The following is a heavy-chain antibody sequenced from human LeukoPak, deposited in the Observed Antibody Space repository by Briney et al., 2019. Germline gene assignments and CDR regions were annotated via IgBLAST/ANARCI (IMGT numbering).Heavy chain of an antibody. CDR3: ARDVAPFYDLLTGYYNALHY. D-gene: IGHD3-9*01. J-gene: IGHJ4*02. V-gene: IGHV3-30*02. CDR1: GFTFSSYG. CDR2: IRYDGSNK. Sequence: GGSLRLSCAASGFTFSSYGMHWVRQAPGKGLEWVAFIRYDGSNKYYPDSVKGRFTISRDNSKNTLYLQMNSLRAEDAAVYYCARDVAPFYDLLTGYYNALHYWGQGTLVTVSS.